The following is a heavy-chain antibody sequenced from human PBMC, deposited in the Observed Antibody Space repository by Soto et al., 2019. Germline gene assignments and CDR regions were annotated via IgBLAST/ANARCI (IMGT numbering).Heavy chain of an antibody. CDR1: GFTFSSYS. CDR2: ISSSSSTI. D-gene: IGHD3-22*01. J-gene: IGHJ1*01. V-gene: IGHV3-48*02. Sequence: GGSLRLSCAASGFTFSSYSMDWVRQAPGKGLEWVSYISSSSSTIYYADSVKGRFTISRDNAKNSLYLQMNSLRDEDTAVYYCARAGGTALSSSWYDYYDSSGPLYFQHWGQGTLVTVSS. CDR3: ARAGGTALSSSWYDYYDSSGPLYFQH.